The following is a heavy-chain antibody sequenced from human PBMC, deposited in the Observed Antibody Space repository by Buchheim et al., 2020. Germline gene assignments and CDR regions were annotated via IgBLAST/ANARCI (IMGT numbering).Heavy chain of an antibody. V-gene: IGHV4-34*01. D-gene: IGHD2-15*01. J-gene: IGHJ1*01. Sequence: QVQLQQWGAGLLKPSETLSLTCAVYGGSFSGYYWSWIRQPPVKGLEWIGEINHSGSTNYNPSLKSRVTISVYTSTHQFSLKLSSVTAADTAVYYCARGSTPAALFQHWGQGTL. CDR2: INHSGST. CDR1: GGSFSGYY. CDR3: ARGSTPAALFQH.